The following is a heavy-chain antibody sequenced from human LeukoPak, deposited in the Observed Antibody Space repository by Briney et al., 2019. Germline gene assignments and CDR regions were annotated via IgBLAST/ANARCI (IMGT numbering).Heavy chain of an antibody. J-gene: IGHJ4*02. D-gene: IGHD1-14*01. CDR3: AAVARTLVFDY. Sequence: PSETLSLTCTVSGDSISSSNYYWGWIRQPPGKGLEWIGSIYYSGSTYYNPSLKSRVTILVDTSKNQFSLKLKSVTAADTAVYYCAAVARTLVFDYWGQGTLVTVSS. V-gene: IGHV4-39*07. CDR2: IYYSGST. CDR1: GDSISSSNYY.